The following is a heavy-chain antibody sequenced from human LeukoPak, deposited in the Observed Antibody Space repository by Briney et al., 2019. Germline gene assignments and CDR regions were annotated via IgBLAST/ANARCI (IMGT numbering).Heavy chain of an antibody. V-gene: IGHV4-34*01. CDR1: GGSFSGYY. Sequence: SETLSLTRAVYGGSFSGYYWSWIRQPPGKGLEWIGEINHSGSTNYNSSLKSRVTISVDTSKNQFSLKLSSVTAADTAVYYCARRDYRKRMDYWGQGTLVTVSS. D-gene: IGHD1-14*01. J-gene: IGHJ4*02. CDR3: ARRDYRKRMDY. CDR2: INHSGST.